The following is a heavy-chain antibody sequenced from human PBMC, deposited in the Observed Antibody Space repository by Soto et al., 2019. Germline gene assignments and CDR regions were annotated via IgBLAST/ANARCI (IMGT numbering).Heavy chain of an antibody. J-gene: IGHJ6*02. D-gene: IGHD2-2*01. CDR1: GFTFSSYA. CDR2: ISYDGSNK. CDR3: ARELGYCSSTSCKRHYYYYGMDV. V-gene: IGHV3-30-3*01. Sequence: PGGSLRLSCAASGFTFSSYAMHWVRQAPGKGLEWVAVISYDGSNKYYADSVKGRFTISRDNSKNTLYLQMNSLRAEDTAVYYCARELGYCSSTSCKRHYYYYGMDVWGQGTTVTVSS.